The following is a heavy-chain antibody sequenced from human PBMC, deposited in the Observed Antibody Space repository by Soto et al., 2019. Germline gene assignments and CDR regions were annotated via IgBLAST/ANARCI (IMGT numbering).Heavy chain of an antibody. V-gene: IGHV4-30-4*01. CDR2: IYHSGST. J-gene: IGHJ6*01. CDR1: VGSISSGDYY. D-gene: IGHD3-3*01. CDR3: ARGKEYYDFWSGKSDGMEV. Sequence: PSETLSLTCTFSVGSISSGDYYCSWIRQPPWKGLEWIGYIYHSGSTYYDPSVKSRVTISVDTSKNQFSLKLSSVTAADTAVYYCARGKEYYDFWSGKSDGMEVWGQGTTVIVSS.